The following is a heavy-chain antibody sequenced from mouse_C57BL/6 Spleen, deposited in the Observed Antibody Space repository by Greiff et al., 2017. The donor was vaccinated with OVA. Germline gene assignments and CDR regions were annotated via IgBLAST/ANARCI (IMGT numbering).Heavy chain of an antibody. V-gene: IGHV1-42*01. J-gene: IGHJ1*03. CDR1: GYSFTGYY. Sequence: VQLQQSGPELVKPGASVKISCKASGYSFTGYYMNWVKQSPEKSLEWIGEINPSTGGTTYNQKFKAKATLTVDKSSSTAYMQLKSLTSEDSAVYYCARRDGSRYFDVWGTGTTVTVSS. D-gene: IGHD1-1*01. CDR2: INPSTGGT. CDR3: ARRDGSRYFDV.